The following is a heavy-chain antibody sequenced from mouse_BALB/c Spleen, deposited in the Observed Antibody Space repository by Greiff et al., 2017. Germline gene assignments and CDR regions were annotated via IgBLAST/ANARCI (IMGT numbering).Heavy chain of an antibody. V-gene: IGHV1-63*01. Sequence: VQLQESGAELVRPGTSVKISCKASGYAFTNYWLCWVKQRPGHGLEWIGDIYPGSGNTYYNEKFKGKATLTADKSSSTACMQLSSLTSEDSAVYFCARWGGNYWFAYWGQGTLVTVSA. CDR2: IYPGSGNT. D-gene: IGHD2-1*01. CDR1: GYAFTNYW. CDR3: ARWGGNYWFAY. J-gene: IGHJ3*01.